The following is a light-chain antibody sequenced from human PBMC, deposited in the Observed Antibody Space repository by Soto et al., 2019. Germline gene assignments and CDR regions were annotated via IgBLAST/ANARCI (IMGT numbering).Light chain of an antibody. CDR1: SSDIGSYNR. CDR3: NSFTLSSTYV. CDR2: DVS. V-gene: IGLV2-14*01. J-gene: IGLJ1*01. Sequence: QSALTQPASVSGSPGQSITISCSGTSSDIGSYNRVSWYQQFPGKAPKLMIYDVSNRPSGVSSRFSGSKSGNTASLTISGLQAEDEADYYCNSFTLSSTYVFGTGTKLTVL.